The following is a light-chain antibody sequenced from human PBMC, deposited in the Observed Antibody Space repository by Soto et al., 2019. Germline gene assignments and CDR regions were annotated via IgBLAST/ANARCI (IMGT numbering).Light chain of an antibody. CDR2: DTS. CDR1: QTVSIK. Sequence: EVVLTQSPATLSLSPRERANLSCRASQTVSIKLAGYQQKPGQEPRLLIYDTSSRATGIPARFSGSGAGTEVTLTISSLLSEEFAVYYCQQYNKWPPITFGQGTGLDIK. J-gene: IGKJ5*01. V-gene: IGKV3-15*01. CDR3: QQYNKWPPIT.